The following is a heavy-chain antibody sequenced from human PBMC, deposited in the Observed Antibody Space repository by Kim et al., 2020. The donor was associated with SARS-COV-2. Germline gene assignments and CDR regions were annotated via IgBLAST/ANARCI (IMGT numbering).Heavy chain of an antibody. D-gene: IGHD6-19*01. Sequence: GGSLRLSCAASGFTFSSYDMHWVRQATGKGLEWVSAIGTAGDTYYPGSVKGRFTISRENAKNSLYLQMNSLRAGDTAVYYCARHSSDDAFDIWGQGTMVTVSS. J-gene: IGHJ3*02. CDR1: GFTFSSYD. CDR2: IGTAGDT. CDR3: ARHSSDDAFDI. V-gene: IGHV3-13*04.